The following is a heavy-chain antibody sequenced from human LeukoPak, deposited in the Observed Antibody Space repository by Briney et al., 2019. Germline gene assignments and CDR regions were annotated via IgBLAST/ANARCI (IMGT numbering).Heavy chain of an antibody. Sequence: ASVKVSCKASGYTFTSYGITWVRQAPGQGLEWMGWISIYSGDTNYAQNLQDRVTLTRDTSTTTAYMELRSLRSGDTAVYYCARSQWLDSFDYWGQGTLVTVSS. CDR1: GYTFTSYG. J-gene: IGHJ4*02. CDR3: ARSQWLDSFDY. V-gene: IGHV1-18*01. CDR2: ISIYSGDT. D-gene: IGHD6-19*01.